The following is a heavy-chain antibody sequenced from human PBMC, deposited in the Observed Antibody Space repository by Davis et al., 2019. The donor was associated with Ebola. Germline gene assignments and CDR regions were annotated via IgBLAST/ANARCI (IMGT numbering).Heavy chain of an antibody. Sequence: AASVKVSCKASGGTFSSYAISWVRQAPGQGLEWMGMINPSGGNTRYAQQFQGRVTMTRDTSTRTVYMEVSSLRSDDTAVYYCARDRTDSSPYYFYGVDVWGQGTTVTVSS. J-gene: IGHJ6*02. V-gene: IGHV1-46*01. CDR3: ARDRTDSSPYYFYGVDV. D-gene: IGHD6-13*01. CDR1: GGTFSSYA. CDR2: INPSGGNT.